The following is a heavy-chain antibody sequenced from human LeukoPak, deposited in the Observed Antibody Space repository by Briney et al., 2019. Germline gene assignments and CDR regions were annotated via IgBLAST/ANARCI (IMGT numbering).Heavy chain of an antibody. D-gene: IGHD2-8*01. CDR3: AGDIYGVHDY. V-gene: IGHV3-7*04. J-gene: IGHJ4*02. CDR1: GFTFSNYW. Sequence: GGSLRLSCAASGFTFSNYWMSWVRQAPGKGLEWVANINQDGSEKSYVDSVEGRFTISRDNAKKSLYLHVDSRRAEDTAVYYCAGDIYGVHDYWGQGTLLTVSS. CDR2: INQDGSEK.